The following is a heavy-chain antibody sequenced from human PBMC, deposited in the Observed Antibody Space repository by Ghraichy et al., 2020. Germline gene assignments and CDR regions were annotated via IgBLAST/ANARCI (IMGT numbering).Heavy chain of an antibody. J-gene: IGHJ4*02. Sequence: GESLNISCAASGFIFSAYNINWVRQAPGEGLEWVSYISGDGSALYYADSVKGRFTVSRDNAKNSLYLQMSSLRDEDTAVYYCARGYGSGSSDSWGQGALVTVSS. V-gene: IGHV3-48*02. CDR2: ISGDGSAL. D-gene: IGHD3-10*01. CDR3: ARGYGSGSSDS. CDR1: GFIFSAYN.